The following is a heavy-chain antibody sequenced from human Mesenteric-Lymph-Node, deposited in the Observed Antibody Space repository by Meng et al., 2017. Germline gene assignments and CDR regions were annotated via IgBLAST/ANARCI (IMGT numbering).Heavy chain of an antibody. J-gene: IGHJ4*02. CDR1: GGSFSGYY. CDR3: ASFDHIPRRNYFDY. D-gene: IGHD2-21*01. V-gene: IGHV4-34*01. Sequence: QVQLQQWGAGLLKPSATLSLTCAVYGGSFSGYYWSWIRQPPGKGLEWIGEINHSGSTNYNPSLKSRVSISVDTSKNQFSLNLNSMTAADTAVYYCASFDHIPRRNYFDYWGQGTLVTVSS. CDR2: INHSGST.